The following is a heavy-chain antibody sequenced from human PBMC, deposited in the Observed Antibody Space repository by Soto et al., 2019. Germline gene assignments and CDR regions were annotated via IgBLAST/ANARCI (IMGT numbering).Heavy chain of an antibody. CDR1: GGSFSGYY. J-gene: IGHJ6*02. D-gene: IGHD6-6*01. CDR2: INHSGST. Sequence: SETLSVTCAVYGGSFSGYYWSWSRQPPGKGLEWIGEINHSGSTNYNPSLKSRVTISVDTSKNQFSLKLSSVTAADTAVYYCASLFARGRGGIAARYYYGMDVWGQGTTVTVYS. CDR3: ASLFARGRGGIAARYYYGMDV. V-gene: IGHV4-34*01.